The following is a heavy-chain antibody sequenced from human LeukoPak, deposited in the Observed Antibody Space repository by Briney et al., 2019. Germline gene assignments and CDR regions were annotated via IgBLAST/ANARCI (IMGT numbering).Heavy chain of an antibody. CDR3: ARGVGGSRERYNWFDP. D-gene: IGHD1-1*01. Sequence: PGGSLRLSCAASGFTFSSYSMNWVRQAPGKGLEWVSSISSSSSYIYYADSVKGRFTISRDNAKNSLYLQMNSLRAEDTAVYYCARGVGGSRERYNWFDPWGQGTLVTVSS. J-gene: IGHJ5*02. V-gene: IGHV3-21*01. CDR1: GFTFSSYS. CDR2: ISSSSSYI.